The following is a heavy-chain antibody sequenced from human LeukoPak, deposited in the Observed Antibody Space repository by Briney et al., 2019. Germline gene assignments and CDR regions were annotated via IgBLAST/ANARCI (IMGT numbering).Heavy chain of an antibody. V-gene: IGHV1-8*01. J-gene: IGHJ4*02. CDR2: MNPNSGNT. CDR3: ARGPHQYYGSGSNDDY. CDR1: GYTFTSYD. D-gene: IGHD3-10*01. Sequence: ASVKVSCKASGYTFTSYDINWVRQATGQGLEWMGWMNPNSGNTGYAQKFQGRVTMTRNTSISTAYMELSSPRSEDTAVYYCARGPHQYYGSGSNDDYWGQGTLVTVSS.